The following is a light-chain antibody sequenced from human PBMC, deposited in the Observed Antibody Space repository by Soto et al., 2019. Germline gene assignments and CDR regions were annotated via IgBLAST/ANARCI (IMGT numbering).Light chain of an antibody. Sequence: QSVLTQPPSVSGAPGQRVTISCTGSSSNTGADYHVHWYQQLPGTAPKLLIYGNSNRPSGVPDRFSGSKSGTSASLAITGLQAGDEADYYCQSYDSSLSGSIVFGGGTKLTVL. CDR2: GNS. CDR1: SSNTGADYH. V-gene: IGLV1-40*01. J-gene: IGLJ2*01. CDR3: QSYDSSLSGSIV.